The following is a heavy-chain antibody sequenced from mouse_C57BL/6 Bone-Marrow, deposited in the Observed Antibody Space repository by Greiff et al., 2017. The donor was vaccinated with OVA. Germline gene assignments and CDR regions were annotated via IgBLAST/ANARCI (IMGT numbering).Heavy chain of an antibody. J-gene: IGHJ2*01. V-gene: IGHV1-55*01. Sequence: QVQLQQPGAELVKPGASVKMSCKASGYTFTSYWITWVKQRPGQGLEWIGDIYPGSGSTNYNEKFKSKATLTVDTSSSTAYMQLSSLTSEDSEVYDCAREVYYSNCDDWGQGTTLTVSS. CDR1: GYTFTSYW. D-gene: IGHD2-5*01. CDR3: AREVYYSNCDD. CDR2: IYPGSGST.